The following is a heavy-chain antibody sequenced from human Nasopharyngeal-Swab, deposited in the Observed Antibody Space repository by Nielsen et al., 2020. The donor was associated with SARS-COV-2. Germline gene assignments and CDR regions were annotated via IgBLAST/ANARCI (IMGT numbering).Heavy chain of an antibody. CDR3: ASGWYYYYGMDV. J-gene: IGHJ6*02. CDR2: INPNSGGT. CDR1: GYTFTGYY. V-gene: IGHV1-2*06. Sequence: ASVKVSCKASGYTFTGYYMHWVRQAPGQGLEWMGRINPNSGGTNYAQKFQGRVTMTRDTSIGTAYMELSRLRSDDTAVYYCASGWYYYYGMDVWGQGTTVTVSS. D-gene: IGHD6-19*01.